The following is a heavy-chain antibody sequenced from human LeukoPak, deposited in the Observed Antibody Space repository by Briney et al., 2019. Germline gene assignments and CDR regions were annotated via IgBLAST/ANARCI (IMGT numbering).Heavy chain of an antibody. Sequence: GGPLRLSCAASGFTFDDYTMHWVRQAPGKGLEWVSLVSWDGGSTYYADSVKGRFTISRDNSKNSLYLQMNSLRTEDTALYYCAKDVAAAGTPEYFQHWGQGTLVTVSS. V-gene: IGHV3-43*01. CDR2: VSWDGGST. D-gene: IGHD6-13*01. CDR1: GFTFDDYT. J-gene: IGHJ1*01. CDR3: AKDVAAAGTPEYFQH.